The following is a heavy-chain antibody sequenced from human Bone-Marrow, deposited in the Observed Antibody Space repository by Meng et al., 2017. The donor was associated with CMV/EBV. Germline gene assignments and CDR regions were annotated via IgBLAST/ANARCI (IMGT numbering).Heavy chain of an antibody. Sequence: ASVKVSCKASGYTFTGYYMHWVRQAPGQGLEWMGWMNPNSGNTGYAQKFQGRVTMTRNTSISTAYMELSSLRSEDTAVYYCARVWVGWGGAYYYYGMDVWGQGTTVTVSS. CDR3: ARVWVGWGGAYYYYGMDV. V-gene: IGHV1-8*02. CDR2: MNPNSGNT. CDR1: GYTFTGYY. J-gene: IGHJ6*02. D-gene: IGHD1-26*01.